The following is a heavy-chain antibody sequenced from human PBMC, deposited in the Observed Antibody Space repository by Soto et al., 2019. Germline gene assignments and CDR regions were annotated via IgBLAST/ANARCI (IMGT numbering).Heavy chain of an antibody. CDR2: IIPIFGTA. CDR1: GGTFSSYA. CDR3: ARPRYYYDSSGYYYGFDY. Sequence: SVKVSCKASGGTFSSYAISWVRQAPGQGLEWMGGIIPIFGTANYAQKFQGRVTITADESTSTAYMELSSLRSEDTAVYYCARPRYYYDSSGYYYGFDYWGQGTLVTVSS. D-gene: IGHD3-22*01. V-gene: IGHV1-69*13. J-gene: IGHJ4*02.